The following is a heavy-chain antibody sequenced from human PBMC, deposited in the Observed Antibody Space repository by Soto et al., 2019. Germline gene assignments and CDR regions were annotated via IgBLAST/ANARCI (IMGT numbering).Heavy chain of an antibody. CDR1: GFTFGDYA. V-gene: IGHV3-49*03. J-gene: IGHJ4*02. D-gene: IGHD3-3*01. CDR3: TRDLPSPPDYDFWSGYYNYFDD. CDR2: IRSKAYGGTT. Sequence: GGSLRLSCTASGFTFGDYAMSWFRQAPGKGLEWVGFIRSKAYGGTTEYAASVKGRFTISRDDSKSIAYLQMNSLKTEDTAVYYCTRDLPSPPDYDFWSGYYNYFDDWGQGTLVTVSS.